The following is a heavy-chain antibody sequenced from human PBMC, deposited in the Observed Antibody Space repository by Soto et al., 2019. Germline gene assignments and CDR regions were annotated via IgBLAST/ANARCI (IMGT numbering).Heavy chain of an antibody. CDR1: GFSFSTFS. V-gene: IGHV3-21*01. CDR3: ARHDRGGYYYYGLGV. CDR2: ISSSSGYI. Sequence: PGGSLRLSCAASGFSFSTFSMNWVRQAPGKGLEYVSVISSSSGYIYYADSVKGRFTVSRDNARNTLFLQMSGLREEDTAVYYCARHDRGGYYYYGLGVWGQGTTVTVSS. D-gene: IGHD2-15*01. J-gene: IGHJ6*02.